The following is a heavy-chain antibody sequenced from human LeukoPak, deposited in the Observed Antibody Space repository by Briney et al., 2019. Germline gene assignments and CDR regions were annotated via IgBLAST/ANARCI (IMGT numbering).Heavy chain of an antibody. CDR2: IIPILGIA. CDR1: GGTFSSYA. V-gene: IGHV1-69*04. CDR3: ARDGVVVPAATYFDY. D-gene: IGHD2-2*01. Sequence: ASVKVSCKASGGTFSSYAISWVRQAPGQGLEWMGRIIPILGIANYAQKFQGRVTITADKPTSTAYMELSSLRSEDTAVYYCARDGVVVPAATYFDYWGQGTLVTVSS. J-gene: IGHJ4*02.